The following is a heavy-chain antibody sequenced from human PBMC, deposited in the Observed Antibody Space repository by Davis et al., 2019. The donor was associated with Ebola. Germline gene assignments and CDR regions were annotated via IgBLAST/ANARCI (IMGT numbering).Heavy chain of an antibody. CDR1: AGTFSSYA. Sequence: SVKVPCKASAGTFSSYAISWVRQAPGQGLEWMGGIIPIFGTANYAQKFQGRVTITADKSTSTAYMELSSLRSEDTAVYYCATADSSGYYGRLGFDYWGQGTLVIVSS. CDR2: IIPIFGTA. D-gene: IGHD3-22*01. V-gene: IGHV1-69*06. J-gene: IGHJ4*02. CDR3: ATADSSGYYGRLGFDY.